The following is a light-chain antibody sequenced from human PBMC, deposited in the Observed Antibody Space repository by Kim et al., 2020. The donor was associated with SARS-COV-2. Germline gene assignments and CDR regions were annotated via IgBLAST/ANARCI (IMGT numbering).Light chain of an antibody. CDR3: QDYESPWT. CDR2: DVS. CDR1: RPISYSY. J-gene: IGKJ1*01. Sequence: LSPGERAPLSCRSSRPISYSYLAWYQQKPGQAPRLLIFDVSVRPTGIPERFSGSGSGTDFTLTISRLEPEDSAVYYCQDYESPWTFGQGTKVEIK. V-gene: IGKV3-20*01.